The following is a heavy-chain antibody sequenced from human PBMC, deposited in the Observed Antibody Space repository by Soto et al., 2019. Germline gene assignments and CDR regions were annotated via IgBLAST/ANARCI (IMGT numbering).Heavy chain of an antibody. CDR3: AKDLLPNTVTTCGS. Sequence: QVQLVESGGGAVQPGRSLRLSCAASGFTFDSHGMHWVRQAPGKGLEWVAVISSDGNNKYYADSVKGRFTISRDNFNNILYLQMSSLRAEDTADYYCAKDLLPNTVTTCGSWGQGTLVTVSS. CDR2: ISSDGNNK. J-gene: IGHJ5*02. D-gene: IGHD4-17*01. CDR1: GFTFDSHG. V-gene: IGHV3-30*18.